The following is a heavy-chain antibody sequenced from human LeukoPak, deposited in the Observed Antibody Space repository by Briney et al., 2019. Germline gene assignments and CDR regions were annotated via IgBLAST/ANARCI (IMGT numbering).Heavy chain of an antibody. Sequence: GASVKVSCKASGYTFTSYDINWVRQATGQGLEWMGWMNPNSGNTNYAQKLQGRVTMTTDTSTSTAYMELRSLRSDDTAVYYCARRGYYYGSGSYSDYWGQGTLVTVSS. D-gene: IGHD3-10*01. J-gene: IGHJ4*02. CDR3: ARRGYYYGSGSYSDY. CDR2: MNPNSGNT. CDR1: GYTFTSYD. V-gene: IGHV1-18*01.